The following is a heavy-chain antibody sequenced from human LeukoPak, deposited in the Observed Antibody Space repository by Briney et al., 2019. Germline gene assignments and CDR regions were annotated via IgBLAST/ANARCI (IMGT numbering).Heavy chain of an antibody. V-gene: IGHV4-34*01. CDR3: ARGAIIAVAGTYFDY. D-gene: IGHD6-19*01. J-gene: IGHJ4*02. CDR2: INHSGST. CDR1: GGSFSGYY. Sequence: PETLSLTCAVYGGSFSGYYWSWIRQPPGKGLEWIGEINHSGSTNYNPSLKSRVTISVDTSKNQLSLKLSSVTAADTAVYYCARGAIIAVAGTYFDYWGQGTLVTVSS.